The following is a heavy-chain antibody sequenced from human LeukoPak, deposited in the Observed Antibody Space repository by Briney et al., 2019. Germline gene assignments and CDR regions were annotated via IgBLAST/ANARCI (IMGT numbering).Heavy chain of an antibody. D-gene: IGHD6-19*01. CDR3: AKDGSSGWGYNWFDP. CDR1: GFTFDDYA. Sequence: PGGSLRLSCAASGFTFDDYAMHWVRQAPGKGLEWVSGISWNSGSIGYADSVKGRFTISRDNAKNSLYLQMNSLRAEDTALYYCAKDGSSGWGYNWFDPWGQGTLVTVSS. CDR2: ISWNSGSI. V-gene: IGHV3-9*01. J-gene: IGHJ5*02.